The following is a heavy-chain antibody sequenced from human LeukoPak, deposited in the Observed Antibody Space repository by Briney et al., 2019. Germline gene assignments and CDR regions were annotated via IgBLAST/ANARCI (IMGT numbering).Heavy chain of an antibody. D-gene: IGHD2-2*01. Sequence: GGSLRLSCGASGFTLRSYSMNWVRQAPGKGPGWVSSISSSSSYIYYADSVKGRFTISRDNAKNSLYLQMNSLRAEDTAVYYCARDQSWEYQLPGYWGQGTLVTVSS. CDR2: ISSSSSYI. V-gene: IGHV3-21*01. J-gene: IGHJ4*02. CDR1: GFTLRSYS. CDR3: ARDQSWEYQLPGY.